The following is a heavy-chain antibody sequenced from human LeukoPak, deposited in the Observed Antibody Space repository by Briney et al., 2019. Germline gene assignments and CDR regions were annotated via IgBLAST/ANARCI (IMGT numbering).Heavy chain of an antibody. CDR3: ARDPPHSGGPTSPCFEY. CDR2: ISAYSGNT. J-gene: IGHJ4*02. V-gene: IGHV1-18*01. CDR1: GYTFTNYG. D-gene: IGHD6-19*01. Sequence: ASVKVSCKASGYTFTNYGISWVRQAPGQGLEWMGWISAYSGNTNYAQKLQGRVTMTTGTSTNTAYMELRSLRSDDTAVYYCARDPPHSGGPTSPCFEYWGQGTLVTVSS.